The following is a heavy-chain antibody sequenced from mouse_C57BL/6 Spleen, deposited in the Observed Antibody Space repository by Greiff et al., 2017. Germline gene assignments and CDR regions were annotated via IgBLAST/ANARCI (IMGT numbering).Heavy chain of an antibody. D-gene: IGHD1-1*01. CDR3: ARYDYYGSSHWYFDV. V-gene: IGHV1-18*01. J-gene: IGHJ1*03. CDR1: GYTFTDYN. Sequence: EVKLMESGPELVKPGASVKIPCKASGYTFTDYNMDWVKQSHGKSLEWIGDINPNNGGTIYNQKFKGKATLTVDKSSSTAYMELRSLTSEDTAVYYCARYDYYGSSHWYFDVWGTGTTVTVSS. CDR2: INPNNGGT.